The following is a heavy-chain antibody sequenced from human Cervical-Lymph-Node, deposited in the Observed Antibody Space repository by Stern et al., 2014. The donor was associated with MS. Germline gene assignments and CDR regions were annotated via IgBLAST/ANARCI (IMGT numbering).Heavy chain of an antibody. V-gene: IGHV1-69*01. D-gene: IGHD2-2*01. J-gene: IGHJ6*02. CDR2: IIPIFGSA. CDR3: ARVTVVEPVAVGDMDV. CDR1: GGTFNTYA. Sequence: VQLVESGAEVKKPGSSVKVSCKVSGGTFNTYAFTWVRQAPGQGPEWMGGIIPIFGSANYAQKFQGRVTITADESTSTTYMEVSSLRSEDTAVYYGARVTVVEPVAVGDMDVWGQGTTVTVSS.